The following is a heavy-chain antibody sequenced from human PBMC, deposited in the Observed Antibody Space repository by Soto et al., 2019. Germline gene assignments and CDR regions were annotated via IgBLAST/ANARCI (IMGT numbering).Heavy chain of an antibody. Sequence: EVQLVESGGGLVQPGESLRLSCAGSGFTFSNYWIHWVRQVPGKGLAWVSRINNIGTSTDYADSVKGRFTVSRDNAKNTVYLQMNSLRVEDTAVYYCARYGSGSDLLTDYGMDVWGQGTTVTVSS. J-gene: IGHJ6*02. CDR2: INNIGTST. CDR1: GFTFSNYW. CDR3: ARYGSGSDLLTDYGMDV. D-gene: IGHD3-10*01. V-gene: IGHV3-74*01.